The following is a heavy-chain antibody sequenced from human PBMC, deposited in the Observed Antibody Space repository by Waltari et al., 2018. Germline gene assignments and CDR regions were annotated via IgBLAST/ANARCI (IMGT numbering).Heavy chain of an antibody. Sequence: QVQLVQSGAEVKKPGSSVKVSCKASGGPFSSYAITWVRQAPGQGREWRGGIIPIFGTANYAQKFQGRVTITADESTSTAYMELSSLRSEDTAVYYCARVEEVTGTTHYYYGMDVWGQGTTVTVSS. J-gene: IGHJ6*02. CDR2: IIPIFGTA. CDR3: ARVEEVTGTTHYYYGMDV. D-gene: IGHD1-7*01. CDR1: GGPFSSYA. V-gene: IGHV1-69*13.